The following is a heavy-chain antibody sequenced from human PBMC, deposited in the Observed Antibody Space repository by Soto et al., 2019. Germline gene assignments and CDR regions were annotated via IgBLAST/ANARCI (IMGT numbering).Heavy chain of an antibody. CDR1: GFTFSSYA. Sequence: PGGSLRLSCAASGFTFSSYAMHWVRQAPGKGLEWVAVISYDGSNKYYADSVKGRFTISRDNSKNTLYLQMNSLRAEDTAVYYCARDQPRIYDSSGYWGQGTLVTVSS. V-gene: IGHV3-30-3*01. CDR3: ARDQPRIYDSSGY. D-gene: IGHD3-22*01. CDR2: ISYDGSNK. J-gene: IGHJ4*02.